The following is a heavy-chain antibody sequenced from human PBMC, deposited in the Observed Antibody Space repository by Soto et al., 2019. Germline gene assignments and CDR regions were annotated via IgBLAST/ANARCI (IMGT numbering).Heavy chain of an antibody. CDR1: GGTFSSYA. CDR3: ASSRYSSNWYYYYYGMDV. Sequence: QVQLVQSGAEVKKPGSSVKVSCKASGGTFSSYAISWVRQAPGQGLEWMGGIIPIFGTANYAQKFQGRVTITADESTSTAYMELSSLRSEDTAVYYCASSRYSSNWYYYYYGMDVWGQGTTVTVSS. CDR2: IIPIFGTA. J-gene: IGHJ6*02. D-gene: IGHD6-13*01. V-gene: IGHV1-69*01.